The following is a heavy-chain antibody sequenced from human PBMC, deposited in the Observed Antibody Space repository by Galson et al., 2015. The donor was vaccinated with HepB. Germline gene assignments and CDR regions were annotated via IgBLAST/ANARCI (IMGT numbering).Heavy chain of an antibody. V-gene: IGHV7-4-1*02. J-gene: IGHJ4*02. Sequence: SVKVSCKASGYTFTSYAMNWVRQAPGQGLEWMGWINTNTGNPNYAQGLTGRVVFSLDTSVSTAYLQLSSLKAEDTAVYYCARDYKSNFNYWGQGTLVTVSS. CDR1: GYTFTSYA. CDR2: INTNTGNP. CDR3: ARDYKSNFNY. D-gene: IGHD5-24*01.